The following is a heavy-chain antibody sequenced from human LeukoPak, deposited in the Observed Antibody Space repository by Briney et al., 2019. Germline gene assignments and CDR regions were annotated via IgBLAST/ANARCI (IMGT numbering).Heavy chain of an antibody. CDR2: IYYSGST. V-gene: IGHV4-31*03. CDR3: ARDSIGPNGPFDY. CDR1: GGSISSGGYY. Sequence: SSETLSLTCTVSGGSISSGGYYWSWIRQHPGKGLEWIGYIYYSGSTNYNPSLKSRITISVDTSKNQFSLKLSSETAADTAVYYCARDSIGPNGPFDYWAREPWSPSPQ. J-gene: IGHJ4*02. D-gene: IGHD3-3*02.